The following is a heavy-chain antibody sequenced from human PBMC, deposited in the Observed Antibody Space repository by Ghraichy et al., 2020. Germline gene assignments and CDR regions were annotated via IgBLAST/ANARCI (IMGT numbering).Heavy chain of an antibody. Sequence: GGSLRLSCVGSGFTFSAFDLNWVHQSPGKGLDWVSYISSSSRNKFYADSVEGRFTISRDNARNTLYLQLSSLRVEDMGIYFCARASSVQRFYYFDGMDVWGQGTTVTVSS. D-gene: IGHD3-10*01. CDR2: ISSSSRNK. CDR1: GFTFSAFD. J-gene: IGHJ6*02. V-gene: IGHV3-48*01. CDR3: ARASSVQRFYYFDGMDV.